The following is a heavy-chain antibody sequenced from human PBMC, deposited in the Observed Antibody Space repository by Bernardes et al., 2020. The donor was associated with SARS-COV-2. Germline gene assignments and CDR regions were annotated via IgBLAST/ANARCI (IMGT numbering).Heavy chain of an antibody. V-gene: IGHV2-70*11. CDR2: IDWDDDK. D-gene: IGHD3-9*01. CDR1: VFSLSPSGMC. CDR3: ARTFYDILTGYYWGFDY. Sequence: SDPALSKPTQPLTLTCPFSVFSLSPSGMCVSWMRQPPGKALEWLPRIDWDDDKYYSTSLQTRPTISKDTSKNQVVLTMTNMDPVDTATYYCARTFYDILTGYYWGFDYWGQGTLVTVSS. J-gene: IGHJ4*02.